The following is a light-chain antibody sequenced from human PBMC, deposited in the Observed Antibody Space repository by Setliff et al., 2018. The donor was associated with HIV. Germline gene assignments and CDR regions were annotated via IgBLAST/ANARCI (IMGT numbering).Light chain of an antibody. Sequence: EIVLTQSPATLSLSPGERATLSCRASQSVSSYLAWYQQKSGQAPRLLIYDASNRATGIPARFSGSGSGTDFTLTISSLESEDFAVYYCQQRSNWPLTFGRGTKVDIK. CDR2: DAS. J-gene: IGKJ1*01. CDR1: QSVSSY. V-gene: IGKV3-11*01. CDR3: QQRSNWPLT.